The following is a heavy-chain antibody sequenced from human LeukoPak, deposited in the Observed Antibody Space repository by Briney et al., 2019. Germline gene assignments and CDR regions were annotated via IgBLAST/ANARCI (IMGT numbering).Heavy chain of an antibody. CDR1: GGSFSGYY. Sequence: SETLSLTCAVYGGSFSGYYWSWIRRPPGKGLEWIGEINHSGSTNYNPSLKSRVTISVDTSKNQFSLKLSSVTAADTAVYYCARGPQWEPLYYFDYWGQGTLVTVSS. D-gene: IGHD1-26*01. CDR3: ARGPQWEPLYYFDY. J-gene: IGHJ4*02. V-gene: IGHV4-34*01. CDR2: INHSGST.